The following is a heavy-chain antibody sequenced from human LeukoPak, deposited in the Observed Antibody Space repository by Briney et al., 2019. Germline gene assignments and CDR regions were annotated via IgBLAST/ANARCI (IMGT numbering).Heavy chain of an antibody. V-gene: IGHV3-23*01. CDR1: GFTFTGYA. CDR2: ISGSGDTT. Sequence: GGSLRLSCAASGFTFTGYAMIWVRQAPGKGLEWVSAISGSGDTTYYADSVKGRFTISRDNTKNTLYLQMHSLRAEDTAVYYCAKRGVGFLAAAGTIAYYFDYWGQGTLVPVSS. J-gene: IGHJ4*02. D-gene: IGHD6-13*01. CDR3: AKRGVGFLAAAGTIAYYFDY.